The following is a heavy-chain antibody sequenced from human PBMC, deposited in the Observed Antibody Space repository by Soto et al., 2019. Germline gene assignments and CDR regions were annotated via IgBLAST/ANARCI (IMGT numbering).Heavy chain of an antibody. D-gene: IGHD3-10*01. Sequence: SETLSLTCAVYGGSFSGYYWSWIRQPPGKGLEWIGEINHSGSTNYNPSLKSRVTISVDTSKNRFSLKLSSVTAADTAVYYCARGPPLYGSGSYYKIRYFDYWGQGTLVTVSS. J-gene: IGHJ4*02. V-gene: IGHV4-34*01. CDR2: INHSGST. CDR1: GGSFSGYY. CDR3: ARGPPLYGSGSYYKIRYFDY.